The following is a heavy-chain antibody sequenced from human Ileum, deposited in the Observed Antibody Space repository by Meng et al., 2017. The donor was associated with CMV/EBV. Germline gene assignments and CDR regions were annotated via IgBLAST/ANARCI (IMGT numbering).Heavy chain of an antibody. V-gene: IGHV4-4*07. J-gene: IGHJ4*02. CDR1: GGSISSYY. D-gene: IGHD6-6*01. CDR2: ISTSGST. Sequence: VQLHRPGPGLVKPSETLSLTCPVSGGSISSYYWSWIRQPAGKGLEWIGRISTSGSTNYNPSLKSRVTMSVDASKNQFSLKLTSVTAADTAVYFCARTYSSSSGITFDYWGQGTLVTVSS. CDR3: ARTYSSSSGITFDY.